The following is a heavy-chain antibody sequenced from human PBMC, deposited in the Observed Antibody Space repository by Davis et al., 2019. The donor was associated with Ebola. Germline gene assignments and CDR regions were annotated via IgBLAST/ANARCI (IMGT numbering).Heavy chain of an antibody. D-gene: IGHD3-10*01. CDR1: GYTFTSYY. CDR2: INPSGGST. Sequence: ASVKVSCKASGYTFTSYYMHWVRQAPGQGLEWMGIINPSGGSTSYAQKFQGWVTMTRDTSIRTAYMELSRLRSDDTAVYYCARERLLYYYGSGRYSHYYYGMDVWGQGTTVTVSS. CDR3: ARERLLYYYGSGRYSHYYYGMDV. J-gene: IGHJ6*02. V-gene: IGHV1-46*01.